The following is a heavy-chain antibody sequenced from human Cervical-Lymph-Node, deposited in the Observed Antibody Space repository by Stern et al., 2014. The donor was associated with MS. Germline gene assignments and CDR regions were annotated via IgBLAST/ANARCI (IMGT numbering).Heavy chain of an antibody. CDR1: GGSISAYY. Sequence: QVQLQESCPGMVHPSATLSLTCTVSGGSISAYYWNWIRQPPGKGLEWIGYIYHSGSTKYNPSLKSRVTISVDTSKNQFSLKLSSVTAADTAVYYCARSSGSYAIMDYWGQGTLVTVSS. J-gene: IGHJ4*02. V-gene: IGHV4-59*01. D-gene: IGHD1-26*01. CDR2: IYHSGST. CDR3: ARSSGSYAIMDY.